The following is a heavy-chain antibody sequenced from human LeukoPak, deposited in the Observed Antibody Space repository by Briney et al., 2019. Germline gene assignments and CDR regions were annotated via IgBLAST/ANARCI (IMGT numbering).Heavy chain of an antibody. CDR3: ARSPLTGNYGDWFDP. J-gene: IGHJ5*02. V-gene: IGHV4-34*01. CDR2: INHSGRT. Sequence: PSETLSLTCGVAGGSFSAYYWSWIRQPPGKGLELIGEINHSGRTNYNPSLKSRVTISVDTSKNQFSLNLSSVTAADTAVYYCARSPLTGNYGDWFDPWAQGTLVIVSS. D-gene: IGHD3-9*01. CDR1: GGSFSAYY.